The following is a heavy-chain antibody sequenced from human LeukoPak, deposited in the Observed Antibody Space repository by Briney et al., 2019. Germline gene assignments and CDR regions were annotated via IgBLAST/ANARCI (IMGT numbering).Heavy chain of an antibody. V-gene: IGHV3-23*01. D-gene: IGHD6-13*01. Sequence: PGGSLRLSCAASGFTFSSYVMCSVREAPGKGLEWVSAISGSGGSTYSADSVKGRFTISRDNSKNTLYLQMNSLRAEDTAVYYCAKDLFERIAAAGRGGFLDYWGQGTLVTVSS. CDR3: AKDLFERIAAAGRGGFLDY. J-gene: IGHJ4*02. CDR1: GFTFSSYV. CDR2: ISGSGGST.